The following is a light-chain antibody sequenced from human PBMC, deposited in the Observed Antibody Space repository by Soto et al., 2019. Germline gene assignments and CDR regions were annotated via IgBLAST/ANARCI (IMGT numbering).Light chain of an antibody. CDR2: KAS. J-gene: IGKJ4*01. CDR1: QSISTR. CDR3: QQYNSYPLT. V-gene: IGKV1-5*03. Sequence: DIQMTQSPSTLSASVGDRVTITCRASQSISTRLAWYQQKPGKAPNLLMYKASSLESGVPARFSGSGSGTEFTLTISSLQHDDFANYYCQQYNSYPLTFGGGTKVDIK.